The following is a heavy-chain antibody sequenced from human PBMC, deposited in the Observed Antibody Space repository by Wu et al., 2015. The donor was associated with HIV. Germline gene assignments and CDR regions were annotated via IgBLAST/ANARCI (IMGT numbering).Heavy chain of an antibody. CDR1: GYTFTSYY. CDR2: INPSGGST. CDR3: ARDYSSSWYPDY. V-gene: IGHV1-46*01. Sequence: QVQLVQSGAEVKKPGASVKVSCKASGYTFTSYYMHWVRQAPGQGLEWMGIINPSGGSTSYAQKFQGRVTMTRDRSTSTVYMELSSLRSEDTAVYYCARDYSSSWYPDYWGQGTLGHRLL. D-gene: IGHD6-13*01. J-gene: IGHJ4*02.